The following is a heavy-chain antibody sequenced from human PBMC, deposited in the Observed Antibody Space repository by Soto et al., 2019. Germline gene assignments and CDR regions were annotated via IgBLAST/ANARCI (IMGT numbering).Heavy chain of an antibody. CDR3: KRRAGYIDY. Sequence: PGESLKISCKASGYSLTSYWIGWVRQRPGEGPEWMGIVYPGDSDTRYNPSFRGQVTISVDRSTSTAYLTGRSLKASDTAMLYCKRRAGYIDYWGQGTLVTVSS. CDR2: VYPGDSDT. J-gene: IGHJ4*03. V-gene: IGHV5-51*01. CDR1: GYSLTSYW. D-gene: IGHD1-26*01.